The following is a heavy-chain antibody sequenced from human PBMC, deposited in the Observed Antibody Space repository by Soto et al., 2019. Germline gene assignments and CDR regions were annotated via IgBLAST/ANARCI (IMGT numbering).Heavy chain of an antibody. CDR2: IYHSGST. J-gene: IGHJ3*02. CDR3: ARVLGNDAFDI. V-gene: IGHV4-4*02. Sequence: SETLSLTCAVSGGSIRSSNWWSRVRQPPGKGLEWIWEIYHSGSTNYNPSLKSRFTISVDKSKNQFSLKLSSVTAADTAVYYCARVLGNDAFDIWGQGTMVS. D-gene: IGHD3-3*02. CDR1: GGSIRSSNW.